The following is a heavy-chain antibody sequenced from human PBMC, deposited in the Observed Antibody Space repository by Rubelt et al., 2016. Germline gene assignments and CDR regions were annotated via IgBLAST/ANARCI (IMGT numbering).Heavy chain of an antibody. CDR3: AGNYYDSSGFYP. D-gene: IGHD3-22*01. CDR1: GFNFNNYG. V-gene: IGHV3-23*01. CDR2: ISGSGDNT. Sequence: EMQMLESGGGLVQRGGSLRLSCAASGFNFNNYGMTWVRQAPGKGLEWVSSISGSGDNTYHADSVKGRFTISRDNSENTLYLQMNSLRPEDTAAYYCAGNYYDSSGFYPWGQGTLVSVST. J-gene: IGHJ5*02.